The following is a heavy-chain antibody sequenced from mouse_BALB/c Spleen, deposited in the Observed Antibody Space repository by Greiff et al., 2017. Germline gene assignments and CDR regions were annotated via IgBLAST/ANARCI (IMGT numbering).Heavy chain of an antibody. Sequence: EVKLMESGGGLVKPGGSLKLSCAASGFTFSSYAMSWVRQTPEKRLEWVASISSGGSTYYPDSVKGRFTISRDNARNILYLQMSSLRSEDTAMYYCAREGLSTMITTNAMDYWGQGTSVTVS. CDR3: AREGLSTMITTNAMDY. D-gene: IGHD2-4*01. CDR1: GFTFSSYA. J-gene: IGHJ4*01. V-gene: IGHV5-6-5*01. CDR2: ISSGGST.